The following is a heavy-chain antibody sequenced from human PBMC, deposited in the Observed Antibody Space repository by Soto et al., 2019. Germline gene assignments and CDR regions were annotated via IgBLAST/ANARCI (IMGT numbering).Heavy chain of an antibody. J-gene: IGHJ4*02. CDR1: GFTFSSYS. CDR2: ISSSSSYI. V-gene: IGHV3-21*01. Sequence: EVQLVESGGGLVKPGGSLRLSCAASGFTFSSYSMNWVRQAPGKGLEWVSSISSSSSYIYYADSVKGRFTISRDNAKNSLYLQITRLRAEDTAVYYCASKYSGYDLAYFDYWGQATLVTVSS. D-gene: IGHD5-12*01. CDR3: ASKYSGYDLAYFDY.